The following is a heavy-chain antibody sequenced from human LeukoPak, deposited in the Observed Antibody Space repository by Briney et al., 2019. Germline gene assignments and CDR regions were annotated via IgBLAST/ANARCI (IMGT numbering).Heavy chain of an antibody. J-gene: IGHJ4*02. CDR2: INSDGSST. V-gene: IGHV3-74*01. CDR3: ASGYSSDYGGNVY. D-gene: IGHD4-23*01. Sequence: GGSLRLSCAASEFTFNTYWMHWVRQALGKGLVWVSRINSDGSSTNYADSVRGRFTISRDNAKNTLYLQMNSLSTEDTAVYYCASGYSSDYGGNVYWGQGTLVTVSS. CDR1: EFTFNTYW.